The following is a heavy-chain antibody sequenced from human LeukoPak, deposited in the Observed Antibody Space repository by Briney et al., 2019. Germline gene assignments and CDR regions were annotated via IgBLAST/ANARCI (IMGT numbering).Heavy chain of an antibody. Sequence: ASVKVSCKASGYTFTSYYIHWVRQAPGQGLQWMGMIKPSGGSIRYEQSFQGRVTMTRDTSTSTVYMELSSLTSEDTAVYYCARDFYSSSSTGVPNSFDPWGQGTLDTVSS. CDR2: IKPSGGSI. CDR3: ARDFYSSSSTGVPNSFDP. D-gene: IGHD6-6*01. V-gene: IGHV1-46*01. J-gene: IGHJ5*02. CDR1: GYTFTSYY.